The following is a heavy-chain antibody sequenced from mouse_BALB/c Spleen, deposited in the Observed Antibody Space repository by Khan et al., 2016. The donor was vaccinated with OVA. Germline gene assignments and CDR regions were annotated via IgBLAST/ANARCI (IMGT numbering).Heavy chain of an antibody. V-gene: IGHV1-31*01. CDR1: GYSFTSYY. CDR3: KRHGYVAWLTY. D-gene: IGHD2-2*01. Sequence: EVQLQASGPELMKPGASVKISCKASGYSFTSYYIHWVMQSHGKSLEWIGHIDPFSGGTTYYQKFKGTATLTVDNSSSTAYIHLSNLTSEDSAGDYCKRHGYVAWLTYGGQGTLVTVSA. CDR2: IDPFSGGT. J-gene: IGHJ3*01.